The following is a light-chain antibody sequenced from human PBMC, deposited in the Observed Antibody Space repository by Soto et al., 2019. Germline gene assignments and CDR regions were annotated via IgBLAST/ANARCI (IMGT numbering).Light chain of an antibody. Sequence: ALTQPASVSGSPGQSITISCTGTISDVGSYNYVSWYQQYPGKAPKLMIYDVSTRPSGVSDRFSGSKSGNTASLTISGLRAEDEADYYCGSYTTSSNYVFGTGTKLTVL. CDR3: GSYTTSSNYV. J-gene: IGLJ1*01. CDR2: DVS. V-gene: IGLV2-14*03. CDR1: ISDVGSYNY.